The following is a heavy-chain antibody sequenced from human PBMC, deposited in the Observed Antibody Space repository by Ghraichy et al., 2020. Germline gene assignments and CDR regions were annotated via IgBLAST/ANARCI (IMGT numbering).Heavy chain of an antibody. D-gene: IGHD3-10*01. V-gene: IGHV4-39*01. CDR2: IYYSGST. CDR1: GGSISSSSYY. CDR3: ARHDQHEYGSGEFDP. J-gene: IGHJ5*02. Sequence: SETLSLTCTVSGGSISSSSYYWGWIRQPPGKGLEWIGSIYYSGSTYYNPSLKSRVTISVDTSKNQFSLKLSSVTAADTAVYYCARHDQHEYGSGEFDPWGQGTLVTVSS.